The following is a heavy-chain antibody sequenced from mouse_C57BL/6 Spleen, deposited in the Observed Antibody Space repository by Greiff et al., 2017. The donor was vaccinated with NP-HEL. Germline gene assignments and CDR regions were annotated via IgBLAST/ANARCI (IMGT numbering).Heavy chain of an antibody. CDR2: IDPENGDT. CDR3: SRGATMVTTTPY. J-gene: IGHJ3*01. D-gene: IGHD2-2*01. Sequence: VQLQQSGAELVRPGASVKLSCTASGFNITDDYMHWVKQRPEQGLEWIGWIDPENGDTEYASNFQGKATITADTSSSTAYLQLIRLTSEDTAVSYCSRGATMVTTTPYWGQGTLVTVSA. V-gene: IGHV14-4*01. CDR1: GFNITDDY.